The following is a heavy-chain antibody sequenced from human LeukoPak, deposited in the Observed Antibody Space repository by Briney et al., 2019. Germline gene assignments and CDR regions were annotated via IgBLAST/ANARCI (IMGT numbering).Heavy chain of an antibody. CDR1: GFTFSSYG. Sequence: PGGSLRLSCAASGFTFSSYGMHWVRQAPGKGLEWVAFIRYDGSNKYYAASVKGRFTISRDNSKNTLNLQMNSLRAEDTAVYYCAKDAGQQLATGRGFFDYWGQGTLVTVSS. D-gene: IGHD6-13*01. CDR2: IRYDGSNK. J-gene: IGHJ4*02. V-gene: IGHV3-30*02. CDR3: AKDAGQQLATGRGFFDY.